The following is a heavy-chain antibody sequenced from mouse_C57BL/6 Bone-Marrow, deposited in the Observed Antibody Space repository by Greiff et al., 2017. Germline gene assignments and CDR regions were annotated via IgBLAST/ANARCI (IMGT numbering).Heavy chain of an antibody. CDR2: IRSKISNYAT. D-gene: IGHD2-2*01. J-gene: IGHJ2*01. Sequence: EAGGGLVQPKGSLKLSCAASGFTFNTYAMLWVRQAPGKGLEWVARIRSKISNYATYYVDSVKDRYTISRDDSQSMLYLQMSNQKTEDTAMYDCVRECGLQRGALDYWGQGTTLTVSS. CDR1: GFTFNTYA. CDR3: VRECGLQRGALDY. V-gene: IGHV10-3*01.